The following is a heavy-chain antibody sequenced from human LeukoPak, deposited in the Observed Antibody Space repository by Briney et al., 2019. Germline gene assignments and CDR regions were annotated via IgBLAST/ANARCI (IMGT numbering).Heavy chain of an antibody. Sequence: GGSLRLSCAASGFTFSTYGIHWVRQAPGKGLEWAAYIRYDGSNNYYADSVKGRFTISRDNSKHTVYLQMNSLRTEDTAVYYCAKDAAARRDYHYYYMDVWGRGTTVTISS. CDR1: GFTFSTYG. CDR2: IRYDGSNN. CDR3: AKDAAARRDYHYYYMDV. V-gene: IGHV3-30*02. J-gene: IGHJ6*03. D-gene: IGHD2-2*01.